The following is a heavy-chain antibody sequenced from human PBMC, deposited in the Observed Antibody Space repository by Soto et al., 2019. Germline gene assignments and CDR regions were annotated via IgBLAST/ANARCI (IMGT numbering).Heavy chain of an antibody. CDR3: ARVGAYGVRTGCNDY. D-gene: IGHD2-2*01. Sequence: QVQLVQSGAEVKKPGASVKVSCKASGYTFTHYGISWVRQAPGQGLEWMGWISAYNVNTDYAQKLQGRVTMTTDTSTSTAYMALRSLRSDATAVYYCARVGAYGVRTGCNDYWGEGTRITFSS. CDR2: ISAYNVNT. CDR1: GYTFTHYG. V-gene: IGHV1-18*01. J-gene: IGHJ4*02.